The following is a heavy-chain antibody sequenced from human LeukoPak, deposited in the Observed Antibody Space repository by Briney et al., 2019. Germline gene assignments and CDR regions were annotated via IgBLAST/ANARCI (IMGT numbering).Heavy chain of an antibody. D-gene: IGHD2-21*02. V-gene: IGHV1-69*05. CDR2: IIPFFGTA. CDR3: AVKGVVTVFDAFDI. CDR1: GYTFTGYY. J-gene: IGHJ3*02. Sequence: SVKVSCKGSGYTFTGYYMHWVGQARGQGGERMGGIIPFFGTAYYAQKFQGRVTITTDESTSTAYMELSSLRSEDTAVYYFAVKGVVTVFDAFDIWGQGTMVTVSS.